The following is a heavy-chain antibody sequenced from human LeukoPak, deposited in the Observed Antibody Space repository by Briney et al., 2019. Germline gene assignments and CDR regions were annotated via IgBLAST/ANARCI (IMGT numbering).Heavy chain of an antibody. CDR1: GFTISNYA. CDR3: AKPESSDRRYCFDI. J-gene: IGHJ3*02. D-gene: IGHD3-22*01. CDR2: ISGSGDST. V-gene: IGHV3-23*01. Sequence: GGALRLSSVASGFTISNYAMSWVRHAPGKGLEWVSCISGSGDSTYYADSVKGRFSISRDNSSNTMYLQMSSLRAEDTAVYYCAKPESSDRRYCFDIWGQGTVVTVSS.